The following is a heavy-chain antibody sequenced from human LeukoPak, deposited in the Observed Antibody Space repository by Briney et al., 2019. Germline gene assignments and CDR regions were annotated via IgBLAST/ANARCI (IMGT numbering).Heavy chain of an antibody. V-gene: IGHV4-34*01. CDR2: INHSGST. D-gene: IGHD3-3*01. J-gene: IGHJ4*02. Sequence: PSETLSLTCAVYGGSFSGYYWSWIRQPPGKGLEWIGEINHSGSTNYNPSLKSRVTISVDTSKNQFSLKLSSVTAADTAVYYCARGAAVLRFLEWFINWGQGTLVTVSS. CDR3: ARGAAVLRFLEWFIN. CDR1: GGSFSGYY.